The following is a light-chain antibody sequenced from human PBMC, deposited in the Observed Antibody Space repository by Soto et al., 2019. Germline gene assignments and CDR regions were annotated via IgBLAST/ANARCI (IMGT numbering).Light chain of an antibody. CDR2: EGS. CDR3: CSYAGSSTLV. Sequence: QSALTQPASVSGSPGQSITISCTGTSSDVGSYNLVSWYQQYPGKAPKLMIYEGSKRPSGVSNRFSGSKSGNTASLTISWLQAEDEADYYCCSYAGSSTLVFGGGTKVTVL. V-gene: IGLV2-23*01. J-gene: IGLJ2*01. CDR1: SSDVGSYNL.